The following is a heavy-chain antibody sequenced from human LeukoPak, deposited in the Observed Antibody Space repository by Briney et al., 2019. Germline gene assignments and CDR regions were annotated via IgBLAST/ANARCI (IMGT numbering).Heavy chain of an antibody. CDR3: ATSRDFYDSSGYYPYYFDC. CDR1: GFIFSTFG. CDR2: ISHDGSDK. J-gene: IGHJ4*02. V-gene: IGHV3-30*03. D-gene: IGHD3-22*01. Sequence: PGGSLRLSCAASGFIFSTFGMHWVRQAPVKGLEWVAVISHDGSDKYYADSVKGRFTISRDNSKNTLYLQMNSLRAEDTAVYYCATSRDFYDSSGYYPYYFDCWGQGTLVTVSS.